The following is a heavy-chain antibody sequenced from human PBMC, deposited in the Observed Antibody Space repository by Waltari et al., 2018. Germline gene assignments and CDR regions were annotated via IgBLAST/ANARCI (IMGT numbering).Heavy chain of an antibody. CDR2: IIPILGIA. D-gene: IGHD3-9*01. CDR3: ARVRSGYDITNWFDP. Sequence: QVQLVQSGAEVKKPGSSVKVSCKASGGTFSSYTISWVRQAPGQGLEWMGRIIPILGIANYAQKFQGRVTITADKSTSTAYMELSSLRSEDTAVYYRARVRSGYDITNWFDPWGQGTLVTVSS. CDR1: GGTFSSYT. V-gene: IGHV1-69*02. J-gene: IGHJ5*02.